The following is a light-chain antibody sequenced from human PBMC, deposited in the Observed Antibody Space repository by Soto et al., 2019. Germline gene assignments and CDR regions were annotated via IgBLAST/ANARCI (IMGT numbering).Light chain of an antibody. V-gene: IGKV1-5*03. CDR3: QQYNRFWT. CDR2: QAS. Sequence: DIQMTQSPCTLSASVGDRVIVTCRASQSISSWLAWYQQKPGKAPKLLIYQASILESGVPSRFSGSGSGTEFTLTISSLQPDDFATYYCQQYNRFWTFGQGTKVEIK. J-gene: IGKJ1*01. CDR1: QSISSW.